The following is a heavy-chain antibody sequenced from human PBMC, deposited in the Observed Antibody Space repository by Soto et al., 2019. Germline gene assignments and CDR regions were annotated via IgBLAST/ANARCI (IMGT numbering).Heavy chain of an antibody. J-gene: IGHJ1*01. Sequence: QVQLVQCGAEVKKHGSSVKVSCKSSGGTFGSYAISWVRQAPGPGLEWMGGVIPIFGTPHYAQQFHGRVTITADIPPSTAYLELSSLKSADTAVYYCAKIRWTISRRDGDASWGQGTLVTVSS. V-gene: IGHV1-69*06. CDR2: VIPIFGTP. CDR3: AKIRWTISRRDGDAS. CDR1: GGTFGSYA. D-gene: IGHD2-15*01.